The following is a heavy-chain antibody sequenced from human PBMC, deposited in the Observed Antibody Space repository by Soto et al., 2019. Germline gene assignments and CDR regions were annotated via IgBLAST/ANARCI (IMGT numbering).Heavy chain of an antibody. Sequence: SETLSLTCTVSGGSISSYYWSWTRQPPGKGLEWIGYIYYSGSTNYNPSLRSRVTISVDTSKSQFSLKLSSVTAADTAVYYCARWPTVTYYYYGMDVWCQGTTVTVSS. CDR1: GGSISSYY. V-gene: IGHV4-59*12. D-gene: IGHD4-4*01. CDR2: IYYSGST. J-gene: IGHJ6*02. CDR3: ARWPTVTYYYYGMDV.